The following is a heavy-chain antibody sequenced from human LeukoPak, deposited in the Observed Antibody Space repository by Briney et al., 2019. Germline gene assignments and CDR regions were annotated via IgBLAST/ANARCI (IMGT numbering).Heavy chain of an antibody. V-gene: IGHV3-9*01. CDR3: AKDRARSSWGDFDY. Sequence: GRSLRLSCAASGFTFDDYAMHWVRQAPGKGLEWVSGISCNSSSKYYADSVKGRFTISRDNAKNSLYLQMNSLRAEDTALYYCAKDRARSSWGDFDYWGQGALVTVSS. CDR1: GFTFDDYA. CDR2: ISCNSSSK. J-gene: IGHJ4*02. D-gene: IGHD6-13*01.